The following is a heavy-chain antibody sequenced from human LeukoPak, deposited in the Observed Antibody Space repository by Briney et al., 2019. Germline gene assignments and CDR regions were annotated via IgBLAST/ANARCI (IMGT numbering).Heavy chain of an antibody. Sequence: GGSLRLSCAASGFTFSSYGMHWVRQAPGKGLEWVAVISYDVGKKYYADSVKGRFTISRDNSKNTLYLQMNSLRAEDTAVYYCARSFYGHDPYYCYMDVWGKGTTVTVSS. CDR1: GFTFSSYG. CDR3: ARSFYGHDPYYCYMDV. J-gene: IGHJ6*03. D-gene: IGHD2-2*01. CDR2: ISYDVGKK. V-gene: IGHV3-30*03.